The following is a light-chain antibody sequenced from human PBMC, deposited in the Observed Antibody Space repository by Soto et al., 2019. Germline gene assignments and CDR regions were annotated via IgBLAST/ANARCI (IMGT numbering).Light chain of an antibody. J-gene: IGKJ5*01. CDR3: QQGGT. V-gene: IGKV3-11*01. CDR2: DAS. CDR1: QSVRSY. Sequence: EIVLTQSPATLSLSPGERATLSCRASQSVRSYLGWYQQRPGQAPRLLIYDASNRVTGIPTRFSGSGSGTDFTLTISSLEPEDFAVYYCQQGGTFGQGTRLESK.